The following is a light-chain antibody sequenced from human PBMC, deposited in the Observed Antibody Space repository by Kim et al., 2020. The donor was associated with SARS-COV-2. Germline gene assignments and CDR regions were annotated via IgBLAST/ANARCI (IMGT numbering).Light chain of an antibody. CDR1: NIGSKS. CDR2: YDS. Sequence: SYELTQPPSVSVAPGKTARITCGGNNIGSKSVHWYQQKPGQAPVLVIYYDSDRPSGIPERFSGSNSGHTATLTISRVEAGDEADYYCQVWDSSSDPRWVF. V-gene: IGLV3-21*04. J-gene: IGLJ3*02. CDR3: QVWDSSSDPRWV.